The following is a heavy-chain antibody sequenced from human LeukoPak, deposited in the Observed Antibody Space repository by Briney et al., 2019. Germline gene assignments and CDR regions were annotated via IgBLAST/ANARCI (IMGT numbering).Heavy chain of an antibody. CDR1: GGSISGSNYY. CDR2: IYYSGST. D-gene: IGHD3-22*01. V-gene: IGHV4-39*07. Sequence: SETLSLTCTVSGGSISGSNYYWGWIRQPPGKGLEWIGSIYYSGSTYYNPSLKSRVTISVDTSKNQFSLKLSSVTAADTAVYYCARGADSSGYYSIFYFDYWGQGTLVTVSS. J-gene: IGHJ4*02. CDR3: ARGADSSGYYSIFYFDY.